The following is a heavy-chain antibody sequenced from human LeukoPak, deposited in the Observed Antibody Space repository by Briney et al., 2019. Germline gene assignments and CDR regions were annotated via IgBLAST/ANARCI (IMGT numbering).Heavy chain of an antibody. CDR3: ARAGSSWYLFHLYYYYYGMDV. CDR1: GFTFSSYA. CDR2: ISYDGSNK. D-gene: IGHD6-13*01. Sequence: TGGSLRLSCAASGFTFSSYAMHWVRRAPGKGLEWVAVISYDGSNKYYADSVKGRFTISRDNSKNTLYLQMNSLRAEDTAVYYCARAGSSWYLFHLYYYYYGMDVWGQGTTVTVSS. V-gene: IGHV3-30-3*01. J-gene: IGHJ6*02.